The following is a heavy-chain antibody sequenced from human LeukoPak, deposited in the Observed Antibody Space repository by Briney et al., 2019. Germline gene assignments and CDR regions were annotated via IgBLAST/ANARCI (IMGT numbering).Heavy chain of an antibody. Sequence: SQTLSLTCAMSGDSVSGNSTAYNWIRQSPSRGLEWLGRTYYRSKWYNDYAVSVKGRITMNPDTSKNQLSLQLNSVTPDDTAVYYCARGGQGDGYSADEAFDSWGQGTMVTVSS. J-gene: IGHJ3*01. D-gene: IGHD5-24*01. CDR1: GDSVSGNSTA. V-gene: IGHV6-1*01. CDR2: TYYRSKWYN. CDR3: ARGGQGDGYSADEAFDS.